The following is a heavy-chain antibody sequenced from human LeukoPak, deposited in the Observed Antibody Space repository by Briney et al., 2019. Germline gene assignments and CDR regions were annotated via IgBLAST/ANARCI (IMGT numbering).Heavy chain of an antibody. Sequence: SETLSLTCTVSGDSISSYHWSWIRQSAGKGLEWIGRIYTSGSTNYNPSLKSRITISVDKSKNQFSLRLSSVTAADTAVYYCARGGTYGLAGTLDYWGQGTLVTVSS. CDR1: GDSISSYH. CDR3: ARGGTYGLAGTLDY. J-gene: IGHJ4*02. D-gene: IGHD3-10*01. CDR2: IYTSGST. V-gene: IGHV4-4*07.